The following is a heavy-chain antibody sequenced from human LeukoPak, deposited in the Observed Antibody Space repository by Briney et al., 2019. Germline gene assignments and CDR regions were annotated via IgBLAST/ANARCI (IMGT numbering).Heavy chain of an antibody. D-gene: IGHD2-2*02. CDR1: GGSFSGYY. CDR2: INHSGST. CDR3: ARGGQDIVVVPAAIPPRFDY. Sequence: PSETLSLTCAVYGGSFSGYYWSWIRQPPGRGLEWTGEINHSGSTNYNPSLKSRVTISVDTSKNQFSLKLSSVTAADTAVYYCARGGQDIVVVPAAIPPRFDYWGQGTLVTVSS. J-gene: IGHJ4*02. V-gene: IGHV4-34*01.